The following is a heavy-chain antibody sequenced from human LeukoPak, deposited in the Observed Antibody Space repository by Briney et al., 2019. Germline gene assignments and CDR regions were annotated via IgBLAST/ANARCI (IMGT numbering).Heavy chain of an antibody. V-gene: IGHV3-74*01. Sequence: GGSLRLYCAVSGFTFSTYWMHWVRHVAGKGLVWVSRINTDGSSISYAGSVKGRFTISRDNAKNSLYLQMNSLRAEDTAVYYCARDGGGYDLDYWGQGTLVTVSS. D-gene: IGHD5-12*01. J-gene: IGHJ4*02. CDR2: INTDGSSI. CDR1: GFTFSTYW. CDR3: ARDGGGYDLDY.